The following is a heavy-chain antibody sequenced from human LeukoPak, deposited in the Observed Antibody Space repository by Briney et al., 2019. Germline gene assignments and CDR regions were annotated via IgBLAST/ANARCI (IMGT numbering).Heavy chain of an antibody. CDR1: GFTFSGYA. J-gene: IGHJ1*01. CDR2: ISESGGST. Sequence: GGSLRLSCAASGFTFSGYAMSWVRQAPGRGLEWVSGISESGGSTYYADYVKGRFTISRENSKNTLYLQMNSLRAEDTAVYYCAKGTTGIAVAGTGYFQHWGQGTLVTVSS. CDR3: AKGTTGIAVAGTGYFQH. D-gene: IGHD6-19*01. V-gene: IGHV3-23*01.